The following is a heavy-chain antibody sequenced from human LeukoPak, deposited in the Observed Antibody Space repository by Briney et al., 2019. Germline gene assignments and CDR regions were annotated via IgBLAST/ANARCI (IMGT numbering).Heavy chain of an antibody. D-gene: IGHD3-22*01. CDR1: GFTFSSYA. Sequence: GGSLRLSCAASGFTFSSYAMSWVRQAPGKGLEWVSVICGSGGSTYYADSVKGRFTISRDNSKNTLYLQMNSLRAEDTAVYYCAKTYYFGRNYYDSSGYYFDYWGQGTLVTVSS. J-gene: IGHJ4*02. CDR2: ICGSGGST. V-gene: IGHV3-23*01. CDR3: AKTYYFGRNYYDSSGYYFDY.